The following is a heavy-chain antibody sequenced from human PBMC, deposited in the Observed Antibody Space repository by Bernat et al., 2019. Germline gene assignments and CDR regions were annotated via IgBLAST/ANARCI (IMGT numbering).Heavy chain of an antibody. D-gene: IGHD2-21*02. CDR2: ISSSGSTI. CDR1: GFTFSSYE. J-gene: IGHJ3*02. V-gene: IGHV3-48*03. CDR3: ASGVVVVTANAPDAFDI. Sequence: EVQLVESGGGLVQPGGSLRLSCAASGFTFSSYEMNWVRQAPGKGLEWVSYISSSGSTIYYADSVKGRFTISRDNAKNSLYLQMNSLRAEDTAVYYCASGVVVVTANAPDAFDIWGQGTMVTVSS.